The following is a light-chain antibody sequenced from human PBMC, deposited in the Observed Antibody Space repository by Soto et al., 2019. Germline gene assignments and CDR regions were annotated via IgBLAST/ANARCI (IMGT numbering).Light chain of an antibody. V-gene: IGLV2-18*02. CDR2: EVN. Sequence: QSVLTQPASVSGSPGQSITISCTGTSSDIGSYNRVSWYQQPPGTAPRLIIYEVNNRPSGVPDRFSGSKSGNTASLTISGLQAEDEADYYCCSYANTITVFGGGTKLTVL. CDR1: SSDIGSYNR. CDR3: CSYANTITV. J-gene: IGLJ3*02.